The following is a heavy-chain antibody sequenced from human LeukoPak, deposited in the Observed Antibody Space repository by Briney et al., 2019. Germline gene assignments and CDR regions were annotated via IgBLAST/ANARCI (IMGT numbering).Heavy chain of an antibody. CDR3: ARARGEQQPLNY. CDR1: GYTFTSYG. CDR2: INPNSGGT. D-gene: IGHD6-13*01. J-gene: IGHJ4*02. V-gene: IGHV1-2*02. Sequence: ASVKVSCKASGYTFTSYGISWVRQAPGQGLEWMGWINPNSGGTNYAQKFQGRVTMTRDTSISTAYMELSRLRSDDTAVYYCARARGEQQPLNYWGQGTLVTVSS.